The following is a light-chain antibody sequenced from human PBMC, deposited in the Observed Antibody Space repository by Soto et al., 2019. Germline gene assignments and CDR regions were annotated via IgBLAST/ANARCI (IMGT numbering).Light chain of an antibody. Sequence: DFQMTQSPSSMSASVGDRVTITCRASQNIGTSVNWYQQKAGEAPKLLIYSASTLQSGVPSRFSGSGSGTDFTLAISSLQPEDFATYHCQHSSAFGQGTRLEIK. CDR3: QHSSA. J-gene: IGKJ2*01. V-gene: IGKV1-39*01. CDR2: SAS. CDR1: QNIGTS.